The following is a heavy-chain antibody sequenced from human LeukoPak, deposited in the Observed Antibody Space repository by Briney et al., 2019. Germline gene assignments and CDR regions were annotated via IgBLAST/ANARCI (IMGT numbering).Heavy chain of an antibody. CDR1: GFTFSSYE. CDR2: ISSSGSTI. V-gene: IGHV3-48*03. D-gene: IGHD4-11*01. Sequence: GGSLRLSCAASGFTFSSYEMNWVRQAPGKGLEWVSYISSSGSTIYYADSVKGRFTISRDNAKNSLYLQMNSLRDEDTAVYYCASLGDYSVNYYYYMDVWGKGTTVTISS. J-gene: IGHJ6*03. CDR3: ASLGDYSVNYYYYMDV.